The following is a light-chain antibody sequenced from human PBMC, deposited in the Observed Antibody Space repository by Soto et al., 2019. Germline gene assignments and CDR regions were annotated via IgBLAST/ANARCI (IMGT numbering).Light chain of an antibody. CDR2: WAS. CDR1: QSVLSSSDRRNY. Sequence: DIVMTQSPDSLAVSLGERATINCKSSQSVLSSSDRRNYIAWYQRRPGQPPNLLIFWASTRESGVPDRFSGSGSETDFTLTISSLQAEDVAVYYCQQYYATPLTFGPGTKLEIK. J-gene: IGKJ2*01. V-gene: IGKV4-1*01. CDR3: QQYYATPLT.